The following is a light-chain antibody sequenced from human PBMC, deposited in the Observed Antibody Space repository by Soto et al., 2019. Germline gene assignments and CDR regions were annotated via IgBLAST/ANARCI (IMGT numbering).Light chain of an antibody. CDR1: QSFSSY. V-gene: IGKV1-39*01. CDR3: QQSYSTWT. CDR2: AAS. J-gene: IGKJ1*01. Sequence: DIQMTQSPSSLSASVGDRVTITCRASQSFSSYLIWYQQKPGKAPKLLIYAASSLQSGVPSRFSGSGSGTDFTLTISSLQPEDFATYYCQQSYSTWTFGQGTKVEIK.